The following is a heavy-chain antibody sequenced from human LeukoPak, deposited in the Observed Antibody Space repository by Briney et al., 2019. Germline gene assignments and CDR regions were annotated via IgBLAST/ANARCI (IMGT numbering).Heavy chain of an antibody. Sequence: GGSLRLSCAASGFTFSTCMNWVRQAPGKGLEWVSSISRNSRYIYYADSMRGRFTISRDNAKNSLYLQMNSLRAEDTAVYYCAKDKGTSYLSSFDYWGQGTLVTVSS. CDR2: ISRNSRYI. J-gene: IGHJ4*02. D-gene: IGHD6-6*01. CDR3: AKDKGTSYLSSFDY. V-gene: IGHV3-21*06. CDR1: GFTFSTC.